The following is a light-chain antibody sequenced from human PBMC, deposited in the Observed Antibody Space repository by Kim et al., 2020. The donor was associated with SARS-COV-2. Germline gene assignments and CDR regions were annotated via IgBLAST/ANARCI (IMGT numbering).Light chain of an antibody. V-gene: IGKV1-9*01. CDR1: HDISSY. Sequence: SASVGDRVTITCRASHDISSYLAWYQQKPGKAPNLLISATSTLHSGVPSRFSGSGSGTDFTLTITGLQPEDFATYYCQELNSFPPFGQVTRLEIK. J-gene: IGKJ5*01. CDR3: QELNSFPP. CDR2: ATS.